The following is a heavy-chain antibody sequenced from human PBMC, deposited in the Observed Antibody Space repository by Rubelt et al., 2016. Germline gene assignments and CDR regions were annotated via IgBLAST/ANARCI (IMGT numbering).Heavy chain of an antibody. J-gene: IGHJ4*02. CDR2: IYYSGST. V-gene: IGHV4-31*03. CDR3: ARQWPGAEAAFDY. CDR1: GGSISSGGYY. D-gene: IGHD6-19*01. Sequence: QVQLQESAPGLVKPSQTLSLTCTVSGGSISSGGYYWTWIRQHPGKGLEWIGYIYYSGSTYYNPSLKSRVTISVDTSKNLFSLKLSSVTAADTAVYYCARQWPGAEAAFDYWGQGTLVTVSS.